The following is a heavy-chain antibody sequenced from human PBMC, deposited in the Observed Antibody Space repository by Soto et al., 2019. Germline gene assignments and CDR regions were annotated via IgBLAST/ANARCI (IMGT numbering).Heavy chain of an antibody. V-gene: IGHV3-23*01. CDR2: ISRTGDSA. CDR1: GFSFSDYA. CDR3: AKGPDGSGYYPNWFDS. J-gene: IGHJ5*01. D-gene: IGHD3-22*01. Sequence: EVHLLESGGALVQPGGSLTLSCAASGFSFSDYAMSWVRQAPGKGLEWVSSISRTGDSAYYADSVKGRFAISRDRSKNRLSLQMNSLRVEDTAVYYCAKGPDGSGYYPNWFDSWGQGTLITVSS.